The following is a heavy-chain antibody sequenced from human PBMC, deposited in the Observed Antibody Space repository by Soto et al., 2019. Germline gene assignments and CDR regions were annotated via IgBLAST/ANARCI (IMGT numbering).Heavy chain of an antibody. J-gene: IGHJ4*02. V-gene: IGHV4-31*03. Sequence: SETLSLTCTVSGGSISSGGYFWSWIRQHPGKGLEWIGYIYYSGSTYYNPSLKSRVTISVDTSKNQFSLRLSSVTAADTAVYYCARLERYYYDSSGYYILDYWGQGTLVTVSS. CDR3: ARLERYYYDSSGYYILDY. D-gene: IGHD3-22*01. CDR1: GGSISSGGYF. CDR2: IYYSGST.